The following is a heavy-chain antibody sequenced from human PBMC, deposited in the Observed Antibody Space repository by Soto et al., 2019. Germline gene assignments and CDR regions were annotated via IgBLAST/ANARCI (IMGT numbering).Heavy chain of an antibody. CDR1: GFTFSSYA. Sequence: GGSLRLSCAASGFTFSSYAMSWVRQAPGKGLEWVSAISVSGGSTYYADSVKGRFTISRDNSKNTLYLQMNSLRAEDTAVYYCAKDRLSGSCYFDYWGQGTLVTVSS. CDR2: ISVSGGST. J-gene: IGHJ4*02. D-gene: IGHD1-26*01. CDR3: AKDRLSGSCYFDY. V-gene: IGHV3-23*01.